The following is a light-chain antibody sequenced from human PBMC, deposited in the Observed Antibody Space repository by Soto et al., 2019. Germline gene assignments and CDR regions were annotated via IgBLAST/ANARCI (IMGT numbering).Light chain of an antibody. CDR1: SSDVGGYNY. J-gene: IGLJ2*01. Sequence: QSALTQPASVSGSPGQSITISCSGTSSDVGGYNYVSWYQQHPGKAPKLMIYEVTNRPSGVSTRFSGSKSGNTASLTISGVQAEDEADYYCSSYSTSIISVVFGGGTKLTVL. V-gene: IGLV2-14*01. CDR3: SSYSTSIISVV. CDR2: EVT.